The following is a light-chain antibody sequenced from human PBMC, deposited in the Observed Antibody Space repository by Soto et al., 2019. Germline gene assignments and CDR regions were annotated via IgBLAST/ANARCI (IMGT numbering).Light chain of an antibody. Sequence: DIQMTQSPSTLSTSVGARVTITCRASQSVAYWLAWYQQKPGKAPSLLIYDGSTLANGVPPRFSGGGFGTEFTLNISSVQPDDSALYYCQHYNTYSKAFGPGTRVEIK. CDR2: DGS. V-gene: IGKV1-5*01. J-gene: IGKJ2*01. CDR1: QSVAYW. CDR3: QHYNTYSKA.